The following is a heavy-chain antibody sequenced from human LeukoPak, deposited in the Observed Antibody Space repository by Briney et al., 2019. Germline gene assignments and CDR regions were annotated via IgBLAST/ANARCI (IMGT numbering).Heavy chain of an antibody. Sequence: GGSLRLSCVVSGFTFSSYAMSWVRQAPGKGLEWVAVISGSGSRTYYGDSVKGRFTISRDNSKNTLYLKMNSLRAEDTAVYYCAKVYDFWSGYNWFDPWGQGTLVTVSS. V-gene: IGHV3-23*01. CDR1: GFTFSSYA. D-gene: IGHD3-3*01. CDR3: AKVYDFWSGYNWFDP. CDR2: ISGSGSRT. J-gene: IGHJ5*02.